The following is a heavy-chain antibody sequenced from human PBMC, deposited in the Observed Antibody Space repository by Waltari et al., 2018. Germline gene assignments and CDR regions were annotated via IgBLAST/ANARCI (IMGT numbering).Heavy chain of an antibody. Sequence: EVQLVESGGGLVKTGGSLRLSCAASGCTFSSDSMNWVRQAPGKGLEWVSSISSSSSYIYYAGSVKGRFTISRDNAKSTLYLQMNSLRAEDTAVYYCARGRWLAATKGLDWYDPWGQGTLVTVSS. D-gene: IGHD2-15*01. V-gene: IGHV3-21*01. J-gene: IGHJ5*02. CDR3: ARGRWLAATKGLDWYDP. CDR2: ISSSSSYI. CDR1: GCTFSSDS.